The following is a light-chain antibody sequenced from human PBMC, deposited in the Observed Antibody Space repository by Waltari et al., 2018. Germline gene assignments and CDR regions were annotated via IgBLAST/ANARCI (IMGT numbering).Light chain of an antibody. J-gene: IGLJ1*01. CDR2: YDR. Sequence: SYVVTQPPSVSVAPGETAPITRGGDNIGTSILHRYQQKAGQAPVLVIFYDRDRPSGIPDRFSGSNSGNTATLTISRVEAGDEARYYCHVWHPHVDPGVFGTGTEVTVL. CDR3: HVWHPHVDPGV. CDR1: NIGTSI. V-gene: IGLV3-21*04.